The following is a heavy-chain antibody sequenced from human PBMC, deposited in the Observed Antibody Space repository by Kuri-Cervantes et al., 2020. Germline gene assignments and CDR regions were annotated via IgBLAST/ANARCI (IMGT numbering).Heavy chain of an antibody. V-gene: IGHV3-30*02. CDR1: GFTFSSYG. CDR2: IWYDGSNK. J-gene: IGHJ6*02. CDR3: AKDQWRFLEWYYYGMDV. D-gene: IGHD3-3*01. Sequence: GESLKISCAASGFTFSSYGMHWVRQAPGKGLEWVAVIWYDGSNKYYADSVKGRFTTSRDNSKNTLYLQMNSLRAEDTAVYYCAKDQWRFLEWYYYGMDVWGQGTTVTVSS.